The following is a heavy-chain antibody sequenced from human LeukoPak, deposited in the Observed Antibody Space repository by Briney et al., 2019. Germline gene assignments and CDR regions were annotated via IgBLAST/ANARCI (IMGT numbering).Heavy chain of an antibody. CDR2: IYYSGST. CDR3: ARHDIVVVPAAVDY. Sequence: SETLCLSCTVSGGSFSSSSYYWGWIRQPPGMGLEWIGSIYYSGSTYYNPSLKSRVTISVDTSKNQFSLKLSSVTAADTAVYYCARHDIVVVPAAVDYWGQGTLVTVSS. D-gene: IGHD2-2*01. J-gene: IGHJ4*02. V-gene: IGHV4-39*01. CDR1: GGSFSSSSYY.